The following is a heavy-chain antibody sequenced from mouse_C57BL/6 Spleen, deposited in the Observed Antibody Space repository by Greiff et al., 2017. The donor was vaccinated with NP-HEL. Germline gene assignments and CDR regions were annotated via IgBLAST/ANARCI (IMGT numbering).Heavy chain of an antibody. V-gene: IGHV1-64*01. J-gene: IGHJ1*03. Sequence: QVQLQQSGAELVKPGASVKLSCKASGYTFTSYWMHWVKQRPGQGLEWIGMIHPNSGSTNYNEKFKSKATLTVDKSSSTAYMQLSSLTSEDSAVYYCARSLITTDWYFEVWGTGTTVTVSS. CDR1: GYTFTSYW. D-gene: IGHD1-1*01. CDR3: ARSLITTDWYFEV. CDR2: IHPNSGST.